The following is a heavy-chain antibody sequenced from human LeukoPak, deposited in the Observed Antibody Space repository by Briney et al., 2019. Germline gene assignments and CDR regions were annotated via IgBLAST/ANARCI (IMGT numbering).Heavy chain of an antibody. V-gene: IGHV4-4*07. D-gene: IGHD6-19*01. CDR1: GDSISCYY. CDR2: IYTSGNT. J-gene: IGHJ4*02. CDR3: ARASRSGWVPGYYFDY. Sequence: PSETLSLTCSVSGDSISCYYGSWIRQPAGKGLEWIGRIYTSGNTNYNPSLKSRVTISVDTSKNQFSLKLSSVTAADMAVYYCARASRSGWVPGYYFDYWGQGTLVTVSS.